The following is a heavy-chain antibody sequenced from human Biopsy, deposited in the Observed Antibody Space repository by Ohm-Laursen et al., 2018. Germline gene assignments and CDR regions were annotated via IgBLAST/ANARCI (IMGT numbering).Heavy chain of an antibody. CDR2: ISGIGDTT. V-gene: IGHV3-11*01. CDR3: ARDLTWGSYFDS. D-gene: IGHD3-16*01. J-gene: IGHJ4*02. CDR1: GFTFSDYY. Sequence: GSLRLSCAASGFTFSDYYMSWIRQVPGRGLEWVSHISGIGDTTYYADSVKGRFTISRDNSKNSLYLQMNSLRAEDTAVYYCARDLTWGSYFDSWGQGSLVTVSS.